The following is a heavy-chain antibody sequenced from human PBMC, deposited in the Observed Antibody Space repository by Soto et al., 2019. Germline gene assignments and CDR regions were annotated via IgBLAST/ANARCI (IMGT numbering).Heavy chain of an antibody. CDR2: IYWDDDE. V-gene: IGHV2-5*02. CDR3: AYRPTGWYFDL. J-gene: IGHJ2*01. CDR1: GLSLSTSGVG. Sequence: LTCSISGLSLSTSGVGVGWIRQPPGKALEWLALIYWDDDERYSPSLKSRLTITKDTSKNQVVLTMTNMDPMDTATYYCAYRPTGWYFDLWGRGTLVTVSS.